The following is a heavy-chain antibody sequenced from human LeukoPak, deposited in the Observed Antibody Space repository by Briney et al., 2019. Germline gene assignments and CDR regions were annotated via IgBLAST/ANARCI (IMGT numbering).Heavy chain of an antibody. CDR3: ARNVGWFRFDY. CDR2: IKEDGSEK. J-gene: IGHJ4*02. V-gene: IGHV3-7*03. D-gene: IGHD2-15*01. CDR1: GFTFSTYW. Sequence: GGSLRLSCAASGFTFSTYWMDWVRQAPGKGLEWVANIKEDGSEKYYEDSVKGRFTISRDNAKNSLYLQMNSLRAEDTAVYYCARNVGWFRFDYWGQGTLVTVAS.